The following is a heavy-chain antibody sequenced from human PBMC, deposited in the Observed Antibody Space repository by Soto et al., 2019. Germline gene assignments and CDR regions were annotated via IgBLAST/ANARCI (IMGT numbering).Heavy chain of an antibody. Sequence: LRLSCAASGFTFSSYAMHWVRQAPGKGLEWVAVISYDGSNKYYADSVKGRFTISRDNSKNTLYLQMNSLRAEDTAVYYCARDCSSTSCYPFDYWGQGTLVTVSS. CDR1: GFTFSSYA. J-gene: IGHJ4*02. D-gene: IGHD2-2*01. CDR3: ARDCSSTSCYPFDY. V-gene: IGHV3-30-3*01. CDR2: ISYDGSNK.